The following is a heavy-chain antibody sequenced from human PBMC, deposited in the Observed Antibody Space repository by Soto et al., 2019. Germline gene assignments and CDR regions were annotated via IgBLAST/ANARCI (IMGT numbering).Heavy chain of an antibody. V-gene: IGHV1-69*08. Sequence: QVQLVQSGAEVKKPGSSVKVSCKASGGTFSSYTISWVRQAPGQGLEWMGRIIPILGIANYAQKFQGRVTITADKSTSTAYMELSSLRSEDTAVYYCAREGGIAAAGFNYWGQGTLVTVSS. D-gene: IGHD6-13*01. CDR2: IIPILGIA. J-gene: IGHJ4*02. CDR1: GGTFSSYT. CDR3: AREGGIAAAGFNY.